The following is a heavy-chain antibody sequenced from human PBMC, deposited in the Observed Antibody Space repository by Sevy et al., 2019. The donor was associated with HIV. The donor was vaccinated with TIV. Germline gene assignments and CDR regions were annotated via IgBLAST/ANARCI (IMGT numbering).Heavy chain of an antibody. CDR1: GYTFTGDY. D-gene: IGHD1-7*01. Sequence: ASVKVSCKASGYTFTGDYLHWVRQAPGQGLEWMGRVYPNSGGTNYAQKFQGRVTMTRDTSISTAYMELNRLTSDDTAAYYCARDGGGGTTNSGMDVWGQGTTVTVSS. V-gene: IGHV1-2*06. CDR2: VYPNSGGT. CDR3: ARDGGGGTTNSGMDV. J-gene: IGHJ6*02.